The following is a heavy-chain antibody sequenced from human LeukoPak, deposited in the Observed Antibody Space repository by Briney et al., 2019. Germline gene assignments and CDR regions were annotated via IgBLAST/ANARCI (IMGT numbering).Heavy chain of an antibody. V-gene: IGHV4-39*07. Sequence: PSETLSLTCTVSGGSISSSSYYWGWIRQPPGKGLERIGSIYYSGSTYYNPSLKSRVTISVDTSKNQFSLKLSSVTAADTAVYYCAREGLLWFGELFPTNWFDPWGQGTLVTVSS. CDR3: AREGLLWFGELFPTNWFDP. J-gene: IGHJ5*02. D-gene: IGHD3-10*01. CDR1: GGSISSSSYY. CDR2: IYYSGST.